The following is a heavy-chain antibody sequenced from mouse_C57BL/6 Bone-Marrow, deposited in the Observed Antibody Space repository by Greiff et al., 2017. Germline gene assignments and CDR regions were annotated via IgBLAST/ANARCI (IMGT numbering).Heavy chain of an antibody. V-gene: IGHV1-69*01. D-gene: IGHD1-1*01. CDR2: IDPSDSYT. CDR3: AREGDYYGSPFAY. Sequence: VQLKQPGAELVMPGASVKLSCKASGYTFTSYWMHWVKQRPGQGLEWIGEIDPSDSYTNYNQKFKGKSTLTVDKSSSTAYMQLSSLTSEDSAVYYCAREGDYYGSPFAYWGQGTLVTVSA. J-gene: IGHJ3*01. CDR1: GYTFTSYW.